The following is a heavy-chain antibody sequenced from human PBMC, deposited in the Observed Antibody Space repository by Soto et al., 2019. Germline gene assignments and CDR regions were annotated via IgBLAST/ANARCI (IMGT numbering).Heavy chain of an antibody. J-gene: IGHJ6*03. CDR3: AKGSIWDTAMVSENYYYYYMDV. CDR2: ISWNSGSI. D-gene: IGHD5-18*01. V-gene: IGHV3-9*01. Sequence: GGSLRLSCAASGFTFDDYAMHWVRQAPGKGLEWVSGISWNSGSIGYADSVKGRFTISRDNAKNSLYLQMNSLRAEDTALYYCAKGSIWDTAMVSENYYYYYMDVWGKGTTVTVSS. CDR1: GFTFDDYA.